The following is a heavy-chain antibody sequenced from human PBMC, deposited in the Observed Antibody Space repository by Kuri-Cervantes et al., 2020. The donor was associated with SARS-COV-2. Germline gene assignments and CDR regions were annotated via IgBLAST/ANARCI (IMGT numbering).Heavy chain of an antibody. D-gene: IGHD2-15*01. CDR3: ARVAGSYYYYYGMDV. J-gene: IGHJ6*02. V-gene: IGHV1-69*10. CDR2: IIPILGIA. CDR1: GGTFSSYA. Sequence: SVTVSCKASGGTFSSYAISWVRQAPGQGLEWMGGIIPILGIANYAQKFQGRVTITADKSTSTAYMELSSLRSEDTAVYYCARVAGSYYYYYGMDVWGQGTTVTVSS.